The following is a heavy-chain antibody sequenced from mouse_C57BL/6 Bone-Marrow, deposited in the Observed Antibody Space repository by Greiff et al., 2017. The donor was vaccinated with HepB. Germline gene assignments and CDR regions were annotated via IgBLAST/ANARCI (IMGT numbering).Heavy chain of an antibody. J-gene: IGHJ2*01. V-gene: IGHV3-6*01. CDR2: ISYDGSN. Sequence: EVKLVESGPGLVKPSQSLSLTCSVTGYSITSGYYWNWIRQFPGNKLEWMGYISYDGSNNYNPSLKNRISITRDTSKNQFFLKLNSVTTEDTATYYCARGLRGGFDYWGQGTTLTVSS. CDR3: ARGLRGGFDY. D-gene: IGHD1-1*01. CDR1: GYSITSGYY.